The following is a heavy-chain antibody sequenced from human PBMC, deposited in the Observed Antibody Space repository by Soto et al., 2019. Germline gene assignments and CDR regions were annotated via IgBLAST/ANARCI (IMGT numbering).Heavy chain of an antibody. D-gene: IGHD3-16*01. CDR1: GFSVGDNY. CDR2: SSSSGGYT. V-gene: IGHV3-11*06. Sequence: QVQLVDSGGGLVEPGGSLRLSCAASGFSVGDNYMTWIRQAPGKGLEWLSYSSSSGGYTNYADSVKGRFTISRDNAKNSLYLQMDSLRAEDTAVYFCARSSGRRHVFTFDYSLDVWGQGTTVTVSS. CDR3: ARSSGRRHVFTFDYSLDV. J-gene: IGHJ6*02.